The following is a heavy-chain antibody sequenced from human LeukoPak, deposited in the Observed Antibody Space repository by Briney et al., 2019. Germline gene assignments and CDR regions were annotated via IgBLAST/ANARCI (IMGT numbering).Heavy chain of an antibody. CDR1: GFTFSSYA. D-gene: IGHD1-26*01. CDR2: ISYDGSNK. J-gene: IGHJ4*02. V-gene: IGHV3-30-3*01. CDR3: ARYSGSYYALDY. Sequence: GGSLRLSCAASGFTFSSYAMHWVRQAPGKGLEWVAAISYDGSNKYYADSVKGRFTISRDNSKNTLYLQMNSLRAEDTAVYYCARYSGSYYALDYWGQGTLVTVSS.